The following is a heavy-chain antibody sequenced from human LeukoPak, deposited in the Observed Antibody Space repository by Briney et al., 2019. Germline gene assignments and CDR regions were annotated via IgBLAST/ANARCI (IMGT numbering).Heavy chain of an antibody. CDR3: ARSTATIYFDH. D-gene: IGHD5-12*01. CDR1: GGSISSYY. Sequence: SETLSLTCTVSGGSISSYYWNWIRQPPGKGLEWIGYIYDSGSTNYNPSLKSRVTISVDTSKNQFSLKLSSVTAADTAVYYCARSTATIYFDHWGREPWSPSPQ. V-gene: IGHV4-59*01. J-gene: IGHJ4*02. CDR2: IYDSGST.